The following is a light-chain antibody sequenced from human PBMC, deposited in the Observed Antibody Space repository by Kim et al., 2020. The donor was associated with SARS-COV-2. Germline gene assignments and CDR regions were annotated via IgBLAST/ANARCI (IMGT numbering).Light chain of an antibody. V-gene: IGKV1-39*01. J-gene: IGKJ2*01. CDR3: QQSQTAPYT. Sequence: DIQMTQSPPSLSASVGDSVTITCRTSQGISSYVNWYQHKPGKAPKLLIFGASTLQSGVPSRFSSSGSGTDFTLTISSLQPEDLATYYCQQSQTAPYTFGQETKVDIK. CDR1: QGISSY. CDR2: GAS.